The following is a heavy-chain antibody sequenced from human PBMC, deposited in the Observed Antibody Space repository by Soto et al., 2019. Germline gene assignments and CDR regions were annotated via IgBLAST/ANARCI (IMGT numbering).Heavy chain of an antibody. D-gene: IGHD3-10*01. CDR2: LYWDDDK. J-gene: IGHJ5*02. Sequence: QITLKESGPTLVKPTQTLTLTCTFSGFSLSTRGVGVGWVRQPPGKALEWLALLYWDDDKRYSPSLKTRLTSTKDSRKDQVVVTMSNMDPVDTGACFGVSGRCPNWFDPWGQGVLVMVSS. CDR1: GFSLSTRGVG. V-gene: IGHV2-5*04. CDR3: VSGRCPNWFDP.